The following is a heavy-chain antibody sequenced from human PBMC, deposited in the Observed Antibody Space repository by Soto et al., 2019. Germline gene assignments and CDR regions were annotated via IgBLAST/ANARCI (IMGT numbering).Heavy chain of an antibody. CDR1: GFTFTSSA. V-gene: IGHV1-58*01. CDR3: AAHAYSYGSMDV. Sequence: QMQLVQSGPEVKKPGTSVKVSCKASGFTFTSSAVQWVRQARGQRLEWIGWIVVGSGNTNYAQKFQERVTITRDMSTSTAYMELSSLRSEDTAVYYCAAHAYSYGSMDVWGQGTTVTVSS. CDR2: IVVGSGNT. D-gene: IGHD5-18*01. J-gene: IGHJ6*02.